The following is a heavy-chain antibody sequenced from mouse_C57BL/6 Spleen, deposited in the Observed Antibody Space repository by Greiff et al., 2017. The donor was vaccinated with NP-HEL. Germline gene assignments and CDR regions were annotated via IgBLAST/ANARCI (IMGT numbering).Heavy chain of an antibody. CDR1: GYTFTSYW. CDR2: IDPSDSYT. D-gene: IGHD3-2*02. Sequence: QVQLQQPGAELVKPGASVKLSCKASGYTFTSYWMQWVKQRPGQGLEWIGEIDPSDSYTNYNQKFKGKATLTVDTSSSTAYMHLSSLTSEDSAVYDWASGEILSAPGNYWGQGTTLTVSA. J-gene: IGHJ2*01. V-gene: IGHV1-50*01. CDR3: ASGEILSAPGNY.